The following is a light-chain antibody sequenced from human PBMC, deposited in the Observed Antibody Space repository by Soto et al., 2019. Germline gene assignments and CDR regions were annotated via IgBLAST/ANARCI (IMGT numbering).Light chain of an antibody. J-gene: IGKJ1*01. CDR1: QTVSSSS. V-gene: IGKV3-20*01. CDR3: QQYGSSPCT. CDR2: GAS. Sequence: EIGFTESPGILCLSPGERAPRSCRVSQTVSSSSLAWYQQKPGQAPRLLIYGASSRATGIPDRFSGSGSGTDFTLTISRLEPEDFAVYYCQQYGSSPCTFGQGTKVAIK.